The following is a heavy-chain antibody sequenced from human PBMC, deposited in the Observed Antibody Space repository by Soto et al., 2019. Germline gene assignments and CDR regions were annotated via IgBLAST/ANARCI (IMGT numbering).Heavy chain of an antibody. CDR1: GFTFSSYG. CDR3: ARSYSSGWLDY. J-gene: IGHJ4*02. Sequence: GGSLRLSCAASGFTFSSYGMHWVRQAPGKGLEWVAVIWYDGSNNYYADSVKGRFTISRDNSKNTLYLQMNSLRAEDTAVYYCARSYSSGWLDYWGQGTLVTVSS. D-gene: IGHD6-19*01. V-gene: IGHV3-33*01. CDR2: IWYDGSNN.